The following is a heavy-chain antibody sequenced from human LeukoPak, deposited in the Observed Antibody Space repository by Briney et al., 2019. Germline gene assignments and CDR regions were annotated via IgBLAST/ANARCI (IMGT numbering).Heavy chain of an antibody. CDR1: GGTFSSYA. CDR3: ARAGFTTVGWELHNSQLPFDY. Sequence: ASVKVSCKASGGTFSSYAISWVRQAPGQGLEWMGRIIPILGIANYAQKFRGRVTTTADKSTSTAYMELSSLRSEDTAVYYCARAGFTTVGWELHNSQLPFDYWGQGTLVTVSS. V-gene: IGHV1-69*04. CDR2: IIPILGIA. J-gene: IGHJ4*02. D-gene: IGHD3-10*01.